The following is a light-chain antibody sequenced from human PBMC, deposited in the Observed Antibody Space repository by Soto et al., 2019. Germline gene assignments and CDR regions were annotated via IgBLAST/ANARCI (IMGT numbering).Light chain of an antibody. CDR2: EVS. J-gene: IGLJ1*01. Sequence: QAVVTQPASVSGSPGQSITISCTGTSSDVGGYNYVSWYQQQSGKAPKLMIHEVSNRPSGVSNRFSGSKSGNTASLTISGLQADDEADYYCSSYTSRSTYVFGRGTKLTVL. CDR1: SSDVGGYNY. V-gene: IGLV2-14*01. CDR3: SSYTSRSTYV.